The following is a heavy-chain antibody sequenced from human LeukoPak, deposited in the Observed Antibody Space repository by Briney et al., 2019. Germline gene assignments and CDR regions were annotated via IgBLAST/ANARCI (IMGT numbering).Heavy chain of an antibody. CDR2: MNPKSGNT. J-gene: IGHJ4*02. D-gene: IGHD6-19*01. CDR3: AKRVAVAGTGFDY. Sequence: ASVKVSCKASGYTFTSYDINWVRQVTGQGLEWMGWMNPKSGNTGYAQKFQGRVTITRNTSISTAYMELSRLRSDDTAVYYCAKRVAVAGTGFDYWGQGTLVTVSS. V-gene: IGHV1-8*03. CDR1: GYTFTSYD.